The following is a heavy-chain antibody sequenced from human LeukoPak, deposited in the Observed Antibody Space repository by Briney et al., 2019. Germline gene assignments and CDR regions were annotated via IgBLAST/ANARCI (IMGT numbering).Heavy chain of an antibody. J-gene: IGHJ4*02. CDR2: ISAYNGNT. D-gene: IGHD3-9*01. CDR3: ARVALTISKKGHFDY. Sequence: ASVKVSCKASGYTFTSYGISWVRQATGRGREWMGWISAYNGNTNYAQKLQGRVTMTTDTSTSTAYMELRSLRSDDTAVYYCARVALTISKKGHFDYWGQGTLVTVSS. V-gene: IGHV1-18*01. CDR1: GYTFTSYG.